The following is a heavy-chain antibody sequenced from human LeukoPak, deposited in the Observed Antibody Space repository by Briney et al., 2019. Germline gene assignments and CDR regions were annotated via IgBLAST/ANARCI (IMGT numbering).Heavy chain of an antibody. CDR1: GYTFTNYG. CDR3: ARDYYGDYTGLFDY. CDR2: INPNSGGT. Sequence: GASVKVSCKASGYTFTNYGISWVRQAPGQGLEWMGWINPNSGGTNYAQKFQGRVTMTRDTSISTAYMELSRLRSDDTAVYYCARDYYGDYTGLFDYWGQGTLVTVSS. V-gene: IGHV1-2*02. J-gene: IGHJ4*02. D-gene: IGHD4-17*01.